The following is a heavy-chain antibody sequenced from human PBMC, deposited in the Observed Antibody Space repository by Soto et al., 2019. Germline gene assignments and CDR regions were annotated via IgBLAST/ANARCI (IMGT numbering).Heavy chain of an antibody. D-gene: IGHD3-10*01. CDR3: ERRERYYGSPGWFDP. J-gene: IGHJ5*02. CDR2: VHYNENT. Sequence: SETLSLTCSVSGGSISGFTYYWGWIRQPPGKGLEWIGTVHYNENTYYNPSLKSRVTITVDTAKNQFSLNLRSVTAADTAMYFCERRERYYGSPGWFDPWGPGTLVTVSS. CDR1: GGSISGFTYY. V-gene: IGHV4-39*01.